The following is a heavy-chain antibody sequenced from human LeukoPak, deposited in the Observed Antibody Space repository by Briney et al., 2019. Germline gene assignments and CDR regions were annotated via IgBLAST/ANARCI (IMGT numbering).Heavy chain of an antibody. D-gene: IGHD3-22*01. Sequence: SETLSLTCTVSGGSISSYYWSWIRQPPGKGLEWIGYIYYSGSTNYNPSLKSRVTISVDTSKNQFSLKLSSVTAADTAMYYCARETYYYDSSGYVSDAFDIWGQGTMVTVSS. CDR3: ARETYYYDSSGYVSDAFDI. CDR1: GGSISSYY. V-gene: IGHV4-59*01. CDR2: IYYSGST. J-gene: IGHJ3*02.